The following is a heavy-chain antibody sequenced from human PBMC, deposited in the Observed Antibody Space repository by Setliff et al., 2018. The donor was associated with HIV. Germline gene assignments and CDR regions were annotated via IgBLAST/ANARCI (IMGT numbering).Heavy chain of an antibody. D-gene: IGHD3-16*01. CDR1: GGSISSTNYF. Sequence: SETLSLTCTVSGGSISSTNYFWGWIRQPPGKGLEWIGTIYYHGSTYYNPSLKSRVTISIDTSKNQFSLQLTSVTAADTAVSYCVNPSGAMGDFDSWGQGTLVTVSS. V-gene: IGHV4-39*01. CDR3: VNPSGAMGDFDS. J-gene: IGHJ4*02. CDR2: IYYHGST.